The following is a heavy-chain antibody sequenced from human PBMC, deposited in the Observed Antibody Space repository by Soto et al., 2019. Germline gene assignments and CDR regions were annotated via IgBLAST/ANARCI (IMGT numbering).Heavy chain of an antibody. CDR3: AARKSFWQGNDY. D-gene: IGHD3-3*01. CDR2: FDPDDGET. V-gene: IGHV1-24*01. CDR1: GQIFGVLS. J-gene: IGHJ4*02. Sequence: AKASCTSCGQIFGVLSLHRVRQDPGRGLEWMGSFDPDDGETIYAEKLQGRVTMTEDSSTDSAYMGLTSLRYEDTALYYCAARKSFWQGNDYWVQGTLVPVSS.